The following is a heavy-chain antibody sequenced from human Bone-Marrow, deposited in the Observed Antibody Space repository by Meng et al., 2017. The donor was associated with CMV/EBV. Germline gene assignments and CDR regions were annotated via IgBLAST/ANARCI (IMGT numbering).Heavy chain of an antibody. Sequence: SCAAFGFTFSSYAMSWVRQAPGKGLEWVGRIKSKTDGGTTDYAAPVKGRFTISRDDSKNTLYLQMNSLKTEDTAVYYCTTGGVVPAAIGPDYWGQGTLVTVSS. CDR3: TTGGVVPAAIGPDY. V-gene: IGHV3-15*01. J-gene: IGHJ4*02. CDR1: GFTFSSYA. D-gene: IGHD2-2*01. CDR2: IKSKTDGGTT.